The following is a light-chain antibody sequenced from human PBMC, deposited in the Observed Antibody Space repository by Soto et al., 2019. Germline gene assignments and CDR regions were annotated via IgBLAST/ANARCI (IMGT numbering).Light chain of an antibody. CDR1: STDNSADNY. V-gene: IGLV2-14*01. Sequence: QSALAQPASVSGSPGQSITISCTRCSTDNSADNYVSWYQQHPGTAPKLNISEVADRPSGLSDRFSGSKSGNTASLTISRLQPEEEDDYYCSSYTSNTFYVFGTGTRVTVL. J-gene: IGLJ1*01. CDR3: SSYTSNTFYV. CDR2: EVA.